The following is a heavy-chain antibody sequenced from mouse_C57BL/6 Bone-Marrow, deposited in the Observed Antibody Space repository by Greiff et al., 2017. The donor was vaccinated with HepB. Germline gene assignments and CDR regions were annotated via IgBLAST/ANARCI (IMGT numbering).Heavy chain of an antibody. D-gene: IGHD2-4*01. Sequence: VQLMESGPELVKPGASVKISCKASGYAFSSSWMNWVKQRPGKGLEWIGRTYTGDGDTNYNGKFKGKATLTADKSSSTAYMQLSSLTSDDSAVYFCARKGYYDYYYAMDYWGQGTSVTVSS. CDR1: GYAFSSSW. J-gene: IGHJ4*01. CDR2: TYTGDGDT. CDR3: ARKGYYDYYYAMDY. V-gene: IGHV1-82*01.